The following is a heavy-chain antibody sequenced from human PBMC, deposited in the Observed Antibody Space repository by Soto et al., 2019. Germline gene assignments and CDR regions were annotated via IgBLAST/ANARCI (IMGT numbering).Heavy chain of an antibody. CDR3: ARRWGYYFDY. CDR2: IYYSGST. D-gene: IGHD3-16*01. J-gene: IGHJ4*02. V-gene: IGHV4-59*01. Sequence: QVQLQESGPGLVKPSETLSLTCTVSGGSISSYYWSWIRQPPGKGLEWIGYIYYSGSTNYNPSLKRRVTISVDTSKNQFSLKLSSVTAADTAVYYCARRWGYYFDYWGQGTLVTVSS. CDR1: GGSISSYY.